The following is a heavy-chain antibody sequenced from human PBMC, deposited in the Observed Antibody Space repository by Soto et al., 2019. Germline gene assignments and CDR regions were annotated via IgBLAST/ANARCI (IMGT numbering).Heavy chain of an antibody. CDR3: ARDYYGMDV. V-gene: IGHV4-30-2*06. CDR1: GGSISSGGYS. Sequence: PSETLSLTCTVSGGSISSGGYSWTWIRQSPGKGLEWIGYTYQSGSAYYNPSLKSRVTISVDRSKNQFSLNLTSVTAADTAVYYCARDYYGMDVWGQGTTVTDSS. CDR2: TYQSGSA. J-gene: IGHJ6*02.